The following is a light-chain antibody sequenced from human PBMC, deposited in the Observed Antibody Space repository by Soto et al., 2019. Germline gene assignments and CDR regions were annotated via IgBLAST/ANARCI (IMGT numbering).Light chain of an antibody. V-gene: IGLV2-14*03. CDR1: SSDIGYYNY. Sequence: QSALTQPASVSGSPGQSITISCTGTSSDIGYYNYVSWYQQQPGKAPKLMIYDVSNRPSGVSNRFSGSKSGNTASLTITGLQPEDEASYYCTSYTITHIPVIFGGGTQLTVL. J-gene: IGLJ7*01. CDR3: TSYTITHIPVI. CDR2: DVS.